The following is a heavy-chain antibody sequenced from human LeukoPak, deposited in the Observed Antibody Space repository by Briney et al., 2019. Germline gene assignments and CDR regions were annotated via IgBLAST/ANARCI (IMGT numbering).Heavy chain of an antibody. Sequence: SETLSLTCTVSGGSISSYYWSWIRQPAGKGLEWIGRIYTSGSTNYNPSLKSRVTMSVDTSKNQFSLKLSSVTAADTAVYYCATSPENRERWFAFDIWGQGTMVTVSS. CDR3: ATSPENRERWFAFDI. J-gene: IGHJ3*02. CDR2: IYTSGST. CDR1: GGSISSYY. D-gene: IGHD1-14*01. V-gene: IGHV4-4*07.